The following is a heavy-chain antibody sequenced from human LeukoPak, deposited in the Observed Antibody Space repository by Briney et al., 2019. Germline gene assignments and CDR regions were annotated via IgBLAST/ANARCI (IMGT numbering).Heavy chain of an antibody. Sequence: SETLSLTCTVSGGSISGYYWSWIRQPAGKGLEWIGRIYTSGSTNYNPSLTSRVTVSIDTSKNQFSLKLSSVTAADTAVYYCARGIRSYYYDSSGYYNWFDPWGQGTLVTVSS. CDR3: ARGIRSYYYDSSGYYNWFDP. CDR2: IYTSGST. CDR1: GGSISGYY. J-gene: IGHJ5*02. D-gene: IGHD3-22*01. V-gene: IGHV4-4*07.